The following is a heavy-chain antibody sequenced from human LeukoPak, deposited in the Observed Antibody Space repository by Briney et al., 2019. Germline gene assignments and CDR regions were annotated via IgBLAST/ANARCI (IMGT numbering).Heavy chain of an antibody. V-gene: IGHV4-39*01. CDR3: ARGLGLVNFDY. D-gene: IGHD2-21*01. CDR2: IYYSGST. J-gene: IGHJ4*02. CDR1: GGSISSSNYY. Sequence: PSETLSLTCTVSGGSISSSNYYWGWIRQPPGKGLVWLGSIYYSGSTYQNPSLKSRATISVDTSKNQFSMKLSSVTAADTAVYYCARGLGLVNFDYWGQGTLVTVSS.